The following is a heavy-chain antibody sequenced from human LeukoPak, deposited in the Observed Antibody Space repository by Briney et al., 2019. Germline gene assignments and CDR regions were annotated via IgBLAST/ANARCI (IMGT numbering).Heavy chain of an antibody. Sequence: PGGSLRLSCAASGFTFSRLAMTWVRQAPGKGLEWVSTISASGPYYADAVRGRFTISRDNSRNTLSLQMDSLRAADTAVYYCAKDHESDGYPCLDHWGLGTPVTVSS. CDR1: GFTFSRLA. V-gene: IGHV3-23*01. D-gene: IGHD3-22*01. J-gene: IGHJ4*01. CDR3: AKDHESDGYPCLDH. CDR2: ISASGP.